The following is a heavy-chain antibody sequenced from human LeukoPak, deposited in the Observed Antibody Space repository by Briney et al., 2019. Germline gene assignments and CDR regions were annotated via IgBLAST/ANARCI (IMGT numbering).Heavy chain of an antibody. J-gene: IGHJ6*02. CDR1: GFTFSDYY. CDR2: ISSSSSYT. V-gene: IGHV3-11*05. CDR3: ARDAAAVLAKDGMDV. D-gene: IGHD6-25*01. Sequence: PGGSLRLSCAASGFTFSDYYMSWIRQAPGKGLEWVSYISSSSSYTNYADSVKGRFTISRDNAKNSLYLQMNSLRAEDTAVYYCARDAAAVLAKDGMDVWGQGTTVTVSS.